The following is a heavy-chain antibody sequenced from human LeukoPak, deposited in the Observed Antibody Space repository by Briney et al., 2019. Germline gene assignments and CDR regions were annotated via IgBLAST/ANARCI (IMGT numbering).Heavy chain of an antibody. Sequence: SETLSLTCTVSGYSISSGYYWGWIRQPPGKGLKWIGSISHSGSTYYNPSLKSRVTISVDTSKNQFSLKLSSLTAADTAVYYCARSLRAVGATDYWGQGTLVTVSS. CDR3: ARSLRAVGATDY. CDR2: ISHSGST. CDR1: GYSISSGYY. J-gene: IGHJ4*02. D-gene: IGHD1-26*01. V-gene: IGHV4-38-2*02.